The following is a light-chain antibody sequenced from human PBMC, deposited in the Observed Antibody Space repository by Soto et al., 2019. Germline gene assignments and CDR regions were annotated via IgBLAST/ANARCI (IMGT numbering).Light chain of an antibody. CDR1: QSVSKWY. V-gene: IGKV3-15*01. J-gene: IGKJ1*01. Sequence: DIVLTQSPGTLSLSPGERATLSCRASQSVSKWYVAWYQVKPGQAPRLLIYAASTRATGIPARFRGSGSGTEFTLTIHSLQSEDFAVYYCQQYNDWPLMFGQGTKVDI. CDR3: QQYNDWPLM. CDR2: AAS.